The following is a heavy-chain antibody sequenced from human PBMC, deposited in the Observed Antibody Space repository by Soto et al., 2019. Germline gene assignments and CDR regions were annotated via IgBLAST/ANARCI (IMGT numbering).Heavy chain of an antibody. D-gene: IGHD3-10*01. J-gene: IGHJ6*02. Sequence: GGSLRLSCAASGFTFSSYGMHWVRQAPGKGLEWVAVISYDGSNKYYADSVKGRFTISRDNSKNTLYLQMNSLRAEDTAVYYCANSEYYYYYGMDVWGQGTTVTVSS. CDR1: GFTFSSYG. V-gene: IGHV3-30*18. CDR3: ANSEYYYYYGMDV. CDR2: ISYDGSNK.